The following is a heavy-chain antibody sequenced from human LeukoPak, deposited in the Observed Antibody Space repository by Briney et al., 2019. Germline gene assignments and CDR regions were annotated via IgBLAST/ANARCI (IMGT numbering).Heavy chain of an antibody. CDR2: ISGSGGST. D-gene: IGHD6-19*01. CDR1: GFTFSSYA. CDR3: AKGGPSMVGSKGAWLVEFELRGVPDY. J-gene: IGHJ4*02. V-gene: IGHV3-23*01. Sequence: PGGSLRLSCAASGFTFSSYAMSWVRQAPGKGLEWVSAISGSGGSTFYADSVKGRFTISGDNSKNTLYLKMNSMRAEDMAVYNCAKGGPSMVGSKGAWLVEFELRGVPDYWGQGTLVTVSS.